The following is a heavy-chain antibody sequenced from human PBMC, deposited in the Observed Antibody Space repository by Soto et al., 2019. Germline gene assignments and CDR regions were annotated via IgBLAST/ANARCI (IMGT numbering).Heavy chain of an antibody. D-gene: IGHD3-10*01. J-gene: IGHJ3*01. Sequence: QVQLVESGGGLVKPGGSLRLSCAASGFAFSDSSVSWIRQAPGKGLEWILYITSRDIIYYADSVEGRFTLSRDNAKNSLYLQMNNLRAEDTAVYYCARDRGAGGAFDVWGQGTMVTVSS. CDR1: GFAFSDSS. CDR3: ARDRGAGGAFDV. V-gene: IGHV3-11*01. CDR2: ITSRDII.